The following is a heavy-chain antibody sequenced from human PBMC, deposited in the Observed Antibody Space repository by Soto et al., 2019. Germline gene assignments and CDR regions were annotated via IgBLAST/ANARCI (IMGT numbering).Heavy chain of an antibody. J-gene: IGHJ3*01. CDR2: FYYDGTT. V-gene: IGHV4-31*03. CDR3: ARRHDILTGSDSFDV. D-gene: IGHD3-9*01. Sequence: QVQLQESGPGLVKPSQTLSLTCSLSGGSISSEGYYWTWIRQHPGRGLEWIGAFYYDGTTSYSPSLKSRLTISIDTSNNHFYLRLTSVTAADTAVYYCARRHDILTGSDSFDVWGRGTMVNVSS. CDR1: GGSISSEGYY.